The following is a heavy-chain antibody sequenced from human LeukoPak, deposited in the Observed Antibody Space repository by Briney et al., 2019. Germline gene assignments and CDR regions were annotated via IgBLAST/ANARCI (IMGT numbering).Heavy chain of an antibody. V-gene: IGHV4-59*01. D-gene: IGHD3-10*01. CDR3: AREERYGSSYDY. CDR1: GGSISSYY. CDR2: IYSSCST. J-gene: IGHJ4*02. Sequence: SETLSLTCTVSGGSISSYYWSWIRQPPGKGLEGIFYIYSSCSTNYTPSLKSRVTISVDTPKNQFSLKLSSLTAADTAVYYCAREERYGSSYDYWGQGTLVTVSS.